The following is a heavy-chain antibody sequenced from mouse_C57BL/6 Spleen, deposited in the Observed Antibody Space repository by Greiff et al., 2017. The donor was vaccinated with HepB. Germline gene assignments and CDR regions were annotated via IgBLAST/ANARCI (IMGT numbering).Heavy chain of an antibody. J-gene: IGHJ2*01. CDR3: ASNDGYYFFDY. V-gene: IGHV1-81*01. D-gene: IGHD2-3*01. Sequence: QVQLKESGAELARPGASVKLSCKASGYTFTSYGISWVKQRTGQGLEWIGEIYPRSGNTYYNEKFKGKATLTADKYSSTAYMELRSLTSEDSAVYFCASNDGYYFFDYWGQGTTLTVSS. CDR2: IYPRSGNT. CDR1: GYTFTSYG.